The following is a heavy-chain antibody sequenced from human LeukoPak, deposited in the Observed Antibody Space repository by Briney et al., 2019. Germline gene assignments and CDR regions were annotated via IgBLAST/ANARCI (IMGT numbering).Heavy chain of an antibody. CDR3: ARDWDY. CDR2: VSSSSSTI. J-gene: IGHJ4*02. Sequence: GGSLRLSCAASGFTFSNAWMSWVRQAPGKGLEWVSYVSSSSSTIYYADSVKGRFTISRDNAKNSLYLQMNSLRAEDTAVYYCARDWDYWGQGTLVTVSS. V-gene: IGHV3-48*01. CDR1: GFTFSNAW.